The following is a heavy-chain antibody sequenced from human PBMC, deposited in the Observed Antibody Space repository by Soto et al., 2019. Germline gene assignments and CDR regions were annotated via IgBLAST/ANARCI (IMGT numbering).Heavy chain of an antibody. Sequence: QVQLVESGGGVVQPGRSLRLSCAASGFTFSSYGMHWVRQAPGTGLEWVAVIWYDGSNKYYADSVTGQFTISRDNSKNTLYLQMNSLRAEDTAVYYCARDLLWFGELSRNFDYWGQGTLVAVSS. CDR1: GFTFSSYG. V-gene: IGHV3-33*01. CDR3: ARDLLWFGELSRNFDY. CDR2: IWYDGSNK. D-gene: IGHD3-10*01. J-gene: IGHJ4*02.